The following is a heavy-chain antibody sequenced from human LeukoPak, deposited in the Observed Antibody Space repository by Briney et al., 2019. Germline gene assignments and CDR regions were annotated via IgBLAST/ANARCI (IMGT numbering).Heavy chain of an antibody. CDR1: GFTFTSHA. V-gene: IGHV3-23*01. CDR3: AKATGYLL. Sequence: GGSLRLPCAVSGFTFTSHAMNWVRQAPGKGLEWVSAISGSGGSTYYAASVKGRFTISRDNSKNTLYLQMNSLRAEDTAVYYCAKATGYLLWGQGTLVIVSS. D-gene: IGHD1-14*01. J-gene: IGHJ4*02. CDR2: ISGSGGST.